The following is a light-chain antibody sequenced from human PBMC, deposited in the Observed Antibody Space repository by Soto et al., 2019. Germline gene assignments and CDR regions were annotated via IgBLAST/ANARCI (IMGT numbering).Light chain of an antibody. CDR2: GAS. V-gene: IGKV3-15*01. CDR1: QSVSRY. CDR3: QQYNNWPRT. Sequence: EIVMTQSPATLSVSPGERATLSCRASQSVSRYLAWYQQKPGQAPRLLIYGASTRATGIPARFSGSGSGTEFTLTISSLQSEDFAVYYCQQYNNWPRTFGQGTKVDIK. J-gene: IGKJ1*01.